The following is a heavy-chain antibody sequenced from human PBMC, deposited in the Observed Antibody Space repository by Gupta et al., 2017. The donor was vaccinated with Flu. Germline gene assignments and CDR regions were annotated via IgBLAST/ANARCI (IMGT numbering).Heavy chain of an antibody. CDR3: ARYTXQTPGMAVSGIDS. D-gene: IGHD6-19*01. CDR1: A. CDR2: VRWSSGMI. J-gene: IGHJ4*02. V-gene: IGHV3-9*01. Sequence: AMHWVRQVRGKGQKWVSAVRWSSGMIVYEGSEKGRFTISRENAKNSLELHMNRLSHEDTDXYXCARYTXQTPGMAVSGIDSWGQVTLLNVSS.